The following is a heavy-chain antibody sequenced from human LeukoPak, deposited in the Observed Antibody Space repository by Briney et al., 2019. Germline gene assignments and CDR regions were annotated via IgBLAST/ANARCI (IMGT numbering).Heavy chain of an antibody. CDR2: IIPIFGTA. Sequence: GSSVTVSCKASGGTFSSYAISWVRQAPGQGLAWMGGIIPIFGTANYAQKFQGRVTITADKSTSTAYMELSSLRSEDTAVYYCAGRRNYYGSGSHFDYWGQGTLVTVSS. CDR3: AGRRNYYGSGSHFDY. J-gene: IGHJ4*02. CDR1: GGTFSSYA. D-gene: IGHD3-10*01. V-gene: IGHV1-69*06.